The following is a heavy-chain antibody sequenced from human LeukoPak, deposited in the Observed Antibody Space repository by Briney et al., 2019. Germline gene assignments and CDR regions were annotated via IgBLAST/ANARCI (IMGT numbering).Heavy chain of an antibody. CDR1: GFTFTGYW. D-gene: IGHD3-22*01. Sequence: GGSMRPSCASPGFTFTGYWMSWVRQAPGKGLEWVANIKEDGSEKYYVDSVKGRFTISRDNAKNSLYLQMNSLRAEDTAVYYCARATRLTSYDHDTSGYWSYWGQGTLVTVSS. CDR3: ARATRLTSYDHDTSGYWSY. J-gene: IGHJ4*02. V-gene: IGHV3-7*01. CDR2: IKEDGSEK.